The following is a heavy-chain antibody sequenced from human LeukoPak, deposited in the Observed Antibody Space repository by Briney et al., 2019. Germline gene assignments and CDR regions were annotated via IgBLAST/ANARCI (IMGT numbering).Heavy chain of an antibody. CDR2: INPNSGGT. Sequence: ASVKVSCKASGYTITGYYIHWVRQAPGQGLEWMGWINPNSGGTKYAQKFQGRVTMTRDTSISTGYMELSRLRSDDTAVYYCARDLAAAADYYGMDVWGQGTTVTVSS. CDR3: ARDLAAAADYYGMDV. D-gene: IGHD6-13*01. J-gene: IGHJ6*02. V-gene: IGHV1-2*02. CDR1: GYTITGYY.